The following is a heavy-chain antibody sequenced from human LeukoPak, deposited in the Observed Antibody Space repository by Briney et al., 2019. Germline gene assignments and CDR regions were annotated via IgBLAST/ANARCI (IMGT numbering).Heavy chain of an antibody. CDR2: IKNDGSEI. D-gene: IGHD3-3*01. V-gene: IGHV3-7*01. J-gene: IGHJ4*02. Sequence: PGGSLRLSCAASGFVFRNYFMSWVRQAPGKGLEWVASIKNDGSEIYYVDSVRGRYTISRDNTKNSLYLQMSSLRAEDTAVYYCATDRGWRTNGYYLYYFEYWGQGTLVTFSS. CDR1: GFVFRNYF. CDR3: ATDRGWRTNGYYLYYFEY.